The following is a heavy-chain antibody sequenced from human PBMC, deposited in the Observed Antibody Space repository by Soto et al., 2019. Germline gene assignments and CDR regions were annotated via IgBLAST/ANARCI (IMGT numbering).Heavy chain of an antibody. CDR2: IYSSGAT. CDR1: GGSTSTDGYY. V-gene: IGHV4-31*11. Sequence: SETVFLTCAVSGGSTSTDGYYWNWIRQRPGEGLEWVGHIYSSGATSYNPALKSRLTISVDPSKNQFSLKLSSVTAADTAFYYCATLCHGGSCADWGQGALVT. D-gene: IGHD2-15*01. CDR3: ATLCHGGSCAD. J-gene: IGHJ4*02.